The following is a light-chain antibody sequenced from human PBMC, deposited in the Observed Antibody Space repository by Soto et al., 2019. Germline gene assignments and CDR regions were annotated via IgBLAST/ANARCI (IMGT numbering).Light chain of an antibody. CDR2: TNN. CDR1: SSNIESNT. J-gene: IGLJ3*02. V-gene: IGLV1-44*01. Sequence: QLVLTQPPSASGTPGQRVTISCSGSSSNIESNTVNWYQQLPGTAPKLLIYTNNQRPSGVPDRFSGSKSGTSASLAISGLRSEDEADYYCAAWDDCLNGLHWVFGGGTKLTVL. CDR3: AAWDDCLNGLHWV.